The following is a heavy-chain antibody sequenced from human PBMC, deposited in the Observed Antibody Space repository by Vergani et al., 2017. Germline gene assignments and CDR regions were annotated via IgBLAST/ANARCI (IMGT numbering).Heavy chain of an antibody. Sequence: EVQLVESGGGLVQPGRSLRLSWAASGFTFDDYAMHWVRQAPGKGLEWVSGISWNSGSIGYADSVKGRFTISRDNAKNSLYLQMNSLRAEDTAVYYCARDTILWFGELLTGLDYWGQGTLVTVSS. V-gene: IGHV3-9*01. CDR3: ARDTILWFGELLTGLDY. D-gene: IGHD3-10*01. J-gene: IGHJ4*02. CDR2: ISWNSGSI. CDR1: GFTFDDYA.